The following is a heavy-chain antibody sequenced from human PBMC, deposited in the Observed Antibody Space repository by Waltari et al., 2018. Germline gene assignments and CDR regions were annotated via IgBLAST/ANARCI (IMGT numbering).Heavy chain of an antibody. J-gene: IGHJ4*02. D-gene: IGHD3-22*01. CDR2: IYYSGST. CDR1: GGSLSSHY. Sequence: LSLTCTVSGGSLSSHYWSWIRQPPGKGLEWIGYIYYSGSTNYNPSLKSRVTISVDTSKNQFSLKLSSVTAADTAVYYCASAYYYDSSGYFDYWGQGTLVTVSS. V-gene: IGHV4-59*11. CDR3: ASAYYYDSSGYFDY.